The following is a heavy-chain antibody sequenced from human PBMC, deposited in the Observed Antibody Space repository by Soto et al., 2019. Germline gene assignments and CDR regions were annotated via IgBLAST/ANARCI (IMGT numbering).Heavy chain of an antibody. V-gene: IGHV3-9*01. J-gene: IGHJ3*02. D-gene: IGHD6-13*01. CDR2: ISWNSGSI. Sequence: EVQLVESGGGLVQPGRSLRLSCAASGFTFDDYAMHWVRQAPGKGLEWVSGISWNSGSIGYADSVKGRFTISRDNAKNSLYLQMNSLRAEDTALYYCAKGTLVRSAFDIWGQGTMVTVSS. CDR1: GFTFDDYA. CDR3: AKGTLVRSAFDI.